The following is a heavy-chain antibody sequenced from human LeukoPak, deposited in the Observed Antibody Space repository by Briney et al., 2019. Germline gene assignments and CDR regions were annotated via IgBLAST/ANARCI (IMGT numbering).Heavy chain of an antibody. Sequence: PSETLSLTCTVSGGSINSYYWSWIRQPPGKGLEWIGYIFYSGSTNYNPSLKSRVTISVDTSNNQFSLKLSSVTAADTAVYYCARHPSAMTKFDPGGQGTLVTVSS. CDR3: ARHPSAMTKFDP. V-gene: IGHV4-59*08. J-gene: IGHJ5*02. D-gene: IGHD2-2*01. CDR2: IFYSGST. CDR1: GGSINSYY.